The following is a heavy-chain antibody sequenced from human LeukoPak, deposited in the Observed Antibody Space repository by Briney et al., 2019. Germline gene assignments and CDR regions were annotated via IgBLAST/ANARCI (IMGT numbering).Heavy chain of an antibody. CDR2: FIPIFGTA. CDR1: RGTFSSYA. Sequence: SVKVSCKASRGTFSSYAISWVRQAPGQGLEWMGGFIPIFGTANYAQKFQGRVTTTTDESTSTAYMELSSLRSEDTAVYYCARSMGYSYGYRCFDPWGQGTLVTVSP. J-gene: IGHJ5*02. V-gene: IGHV1-69*05. CDR3: ARSMGYSYGYRCFDP. D-gene: IGHD5-18*01.